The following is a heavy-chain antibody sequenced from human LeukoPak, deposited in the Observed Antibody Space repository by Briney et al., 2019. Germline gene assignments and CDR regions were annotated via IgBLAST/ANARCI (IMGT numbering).Heavy chain of an antibody. Sequence: GGSLRLSCAASGFTFSSYAMSWVRQAPGKGLEWVSTISGSGGSTYYADSVKGRFTISRDNSKNTLYLQMNSLRAEDTAVYYCARGRSGWYDGYYFDYWGQGTLVTVSS. D-gene: IGHD6-19*01. CDR1: GFTFSSYA. CDR2: ISGSGGST. V-gene: IGHV3-23*01. J-gene: IGHJ4*02. CDR3: ARGRSGWYDGYYFDY.